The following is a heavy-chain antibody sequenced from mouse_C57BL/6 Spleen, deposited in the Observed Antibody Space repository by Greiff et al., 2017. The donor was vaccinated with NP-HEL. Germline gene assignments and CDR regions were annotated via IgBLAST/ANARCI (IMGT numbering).Heavy chain of an antibody. CDR3: ARGEFDY. CDR1: GYSFTGYY. CDR2: INPSTGGT. Sequence: VQLQQSGPELVKPGASVKISCKASGYSFTGYYMNWVKQSPEKSLEWIGEINPSTGGTTYNQKFKAKATLTVDKSSSTAYMQRKSLTSEDAAVYCCARGEFDYWGKGTTLTVSS. V-gene: IGHV1-42*01. J-gene: IGHJ2*01.